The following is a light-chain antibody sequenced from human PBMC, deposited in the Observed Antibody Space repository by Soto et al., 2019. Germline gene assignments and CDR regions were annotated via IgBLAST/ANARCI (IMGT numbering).Light chain of an antibody. CDR2: GVS. CDR3: EQYGSSPRT. CDR1: QSINNIY. Sequence: EIVLTQSPGTLSLSPGERATLSCRASQSINNIYFAWYKQKPGQAPRLLIYGVSSRATGIPDRFSGSGSGTDFTLTISRLEPEDFAVYYCEQYGSSPRTFGQGTKVEIK. J-gene: IGKJ1*01. V-gene: IGKV3-20*01.